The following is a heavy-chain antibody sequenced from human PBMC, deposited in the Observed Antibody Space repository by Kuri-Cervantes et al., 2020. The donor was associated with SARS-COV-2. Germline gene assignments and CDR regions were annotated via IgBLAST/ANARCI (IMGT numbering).Heavy chain of an antibody. D-gene: IGHD3-10*01. J-gene: IGHJ6*02. CDR2: INPNSGGT. CDR3: ARARVRGLITAYYYYGMDV. CDR1: GYTFTSYG. V-gene: IGHV1-2*04. Sequence: ASVKVSCKASGYTFTSYGIIWVRQAPGQGLEWMGWINPNSGGTNYAQKFQGWVTMTRDTSINTAYMELSRLRSDDTAVYYCARARVRGLITAYYYYGMDVWGQGTTVTVSS.